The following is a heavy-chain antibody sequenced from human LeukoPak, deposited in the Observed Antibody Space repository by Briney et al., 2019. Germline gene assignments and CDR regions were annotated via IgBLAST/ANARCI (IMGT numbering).Heavy chain of an antibody. CDR2: IYMGTT. V-gene: IGHV4-4*07. D-gene: IGHD3-22*01. J-gene: IGHJ4*02. CDR1: GGSIRTFF. Sequence: SETLSLTCTVSGGSIRTFFWTWIRQSAGKGLEWIGRIYMGTTYYNPSVESRATISVDTSNNRFSLKLTSLTAADTAVYYCARGTEMTSSSGYYSFDYWGRGSLVTVSS. CDR3: ARGTEMTSSSGYYSFDY.